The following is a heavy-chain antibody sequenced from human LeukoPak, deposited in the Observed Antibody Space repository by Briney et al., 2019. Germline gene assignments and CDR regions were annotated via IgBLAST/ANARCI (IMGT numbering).Heavy chain of an antibody. CDR3: ARGVWEQLVLYYNYYMDV. J-gene: IGHJ6*03. Sequence: SETLSLTCTVSGGSISSYYWSWIRQPPGKGLEWIGYIYYSGSTNYNPSLKSRVTISVDTSKNLFSLKLSSVTAADTAVYYCARGVWEQLVLYYNYYMDVWGKGTRVTVSS. CDR2: IYYSGST. V-gene: IGHV4-59*01. CDR1: GGSISSYY. D-gene: IGHD6-13*01.